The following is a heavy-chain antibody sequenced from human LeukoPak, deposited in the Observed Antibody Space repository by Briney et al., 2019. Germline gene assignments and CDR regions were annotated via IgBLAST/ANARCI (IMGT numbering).Heavy chain of an antibody. D-gene: IGHD5-18*01. CDR2: IYYSGST. CDR3: ARAGGYSYGNWFDP. V-gene: IGHV4-59*01. CDR1: GGSISSYY. J-gene: IGHJ5*02. Sequence: SETLSLTCTVSGGSISSYYWSWIRQPPGKGLEWIGYIYYSGSTNYNPSLKSRVTISVDTSKNQFSLKLSSVTAADTAVYYCARAGGYSYGNWFDPWGQGTLVTVSS.